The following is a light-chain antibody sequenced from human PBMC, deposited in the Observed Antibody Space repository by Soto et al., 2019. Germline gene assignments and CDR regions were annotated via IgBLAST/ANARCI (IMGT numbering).Light chain of an antibody. CDR1: SSNLGAGYA. CDR2: GNT. Sequence: QSVLTQPPSVSGAPGQSVTISCTGSSSNLGAGYAVHWYQQLPGAAPKLLIYGNTYRPSGFPERFSGSKSGTSASLAITGLQAADEADYYGQSYDTSRSGSRIFGGGTKVTVL. CDR3: QSYDTSRSGSRI. J-gene: IGLJ2*01. V-gene: IGLV1-40*01.